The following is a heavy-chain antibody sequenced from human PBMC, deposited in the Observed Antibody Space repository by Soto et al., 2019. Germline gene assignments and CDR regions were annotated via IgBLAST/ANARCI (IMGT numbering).Heavy chain of an antibody. V-gene: IGHV1-2*04. D-gene: IGHD3-22*01. CDR3: ARYDSGGYYGPYYYKGMDL. J-gene: IGHJ6*02. CDR2: INPNSGGT. Sequence: ASVKVSCEASGYTFTGYYMHWVRQAPGQGLEWMGWINPNSGGTNYAQKSQGWVTMTRDTSISTAYMELSSLRAEDTAVYYCARYDSGGYYGPYYYKGMDLGGQGPTVTVSS. CDR1: GYTFTGYY.